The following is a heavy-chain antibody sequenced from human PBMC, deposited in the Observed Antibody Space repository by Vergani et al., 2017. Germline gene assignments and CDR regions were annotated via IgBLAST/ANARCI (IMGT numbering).Heavy chain of an antibody. CDR1: GYTFTSYY. CDR3: AILGPDILTGYSHFDY. V-gene: IGHV1-46*01. J-gene: IGHJ4*02. CDR2: INPSGGST. D-gene: IGHD3-9*01. Sequence: QVQLVQSGAEVKKPGASVKVSCKASGYTFTSYYMHWVRQAPGQGLEWMGIINPSGGSTSYAQKFQGRVTMTRDTSTSTVYMELSSLRSEDTAVYYCAILGPDILTGYSHFDYWGQGTLVTVSS.